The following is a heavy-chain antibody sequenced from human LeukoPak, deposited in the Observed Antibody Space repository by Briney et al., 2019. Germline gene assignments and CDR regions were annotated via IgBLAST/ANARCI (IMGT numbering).Heavy chain of an antibody. J-gene: IGHJ3*02. V-gene: IGHV4-61*02. Sequence: SETLSLTCTVSGDSISSDTHYWNCIRQSAGKCLDWILLIYTDGATYYNPSLKSRAPISMDTSKNQFSLKLTSVTAADGAMYYCATEYRSGYFYVHDAFDMWGQGTMVIVSS. CDR1: GDSISSDTHY. D-gene: IGHD3-22*01. CDR2: IYTDGAT. CDR3: ATEYRSGYFYVHDAFDM.